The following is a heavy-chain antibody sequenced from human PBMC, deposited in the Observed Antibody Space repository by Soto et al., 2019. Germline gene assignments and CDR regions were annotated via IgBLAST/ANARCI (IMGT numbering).Heavy chain of an antibody. CDR2: INAGNGNT. CDR1: GYTFTSYA. V-gene: IGHV1-3*01. J-gene: IGHJ6*02. CDR3: ARDPAEYSSSSARPRPLLYYYYGMDV. Sequence: ASVKVSCKASGYTFTSYAMHWVRQAPGQRLEWMGWINAGNGNTKYSQKLQGRVTITRDTSASTAYMELSSLRSEDTAVYYCARDPAEYSSSSARPRPLLYYYYGMDVWGQGTTVTVSS. D-gene: IGHD6-6*01.